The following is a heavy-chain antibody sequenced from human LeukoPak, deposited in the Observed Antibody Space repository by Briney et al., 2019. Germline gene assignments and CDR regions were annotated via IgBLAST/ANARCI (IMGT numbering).Heavy chain of an antibody. J-gene: IGHJ4*02. V-gene: IGHV3-9*03. D-gene: IGHD3-3*01. CDR2: ISWNSGSI. Sequence: GGSLRLSRAASGFTFDDYAMHWVRQAPGKGLEWVSGISWNSGSIGYADSVKGRFTISRDNAKNSLYLQMNSLRAEDMALYYCAKGNYYDFWSGLDYWGQGTLVTVSS. CDR3: AKGNYYDFWSGLDY. CDR1: GFTFDDYA.